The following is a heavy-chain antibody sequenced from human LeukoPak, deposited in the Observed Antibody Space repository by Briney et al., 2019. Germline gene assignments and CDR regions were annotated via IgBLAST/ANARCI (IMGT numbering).Heavy chain of an antibody. V-gene: IGHV3-21*01. Sequence: GGSLRLSCAASELVFSSYVMSWVRQAPGKGLEWVSSISSSSSYIYYADSVKGRFTISRDNAKNSLYLQMNSLRAEDTAVYYCAREISAARLDYWGQGTLVTVSS. CDR1: ELVFSSYV. CDR3: AREISAARLDY. CDR2: ISSSSSYI. J-gene: IGHJ4*02. D-gene: IGHD2-15*01.